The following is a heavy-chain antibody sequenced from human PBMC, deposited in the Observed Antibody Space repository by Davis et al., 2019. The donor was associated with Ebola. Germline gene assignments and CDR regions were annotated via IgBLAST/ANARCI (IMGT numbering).Heavy chain of an antibody. Sequence: SETLSLTCTVSGGSISSSSYYWGWIRQPPGKGLEWIGYIYYSGSTNYNPSLKSRVTISVDTSKNQFSLKLSSVTAADTAVYYCARDGGYSYGYGGWGQGTLVTVSS. CDR3: ARDGGYSYGYGG. D-gene: IGHD5-18*01. J-gene: IGHJ4*02. CDR1: GGSISSSSYY. V-gene: IGHV4-61*05. CDR2: IYYSGST.